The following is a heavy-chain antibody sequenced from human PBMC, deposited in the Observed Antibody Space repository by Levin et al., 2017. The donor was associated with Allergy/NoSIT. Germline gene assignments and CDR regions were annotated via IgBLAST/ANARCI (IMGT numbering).Heavy chain of an antibody. CDR3: AKDLGTYGSGSYAVEFDY. Sequence: GGSLRLSCAASGFTFSSYAMSWVRQAPGKGLEWVSAISGSGSSTYYADSVKGRFTISRDNSKNTLYLQMNSLRAEDTALYYCAKDLGTYGSGSYAVEFDYWGQGTLVTVSS. CDR1: GFTFSSYA. V-gene: IGHV3-23*01. J-gene: IGHJ4*02. CDR2: ISGSGSST. D-gene: IGHD3-10*01.